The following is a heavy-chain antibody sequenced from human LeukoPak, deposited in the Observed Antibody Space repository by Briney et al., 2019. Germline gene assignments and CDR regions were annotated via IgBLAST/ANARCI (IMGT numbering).Heavy chain of an antibody. CDR1: GFTVSSNY. D-gene: IGHD6-13*01. J-gene: IGHJ3*02. CDR3: ARPSSSWTLHDAFDI. CDR2: ISYDGSNK. Sequence: GGSLRLSCAASGFTVSSNYMSWVRQAPGKGLEWVAVISYDGSNKYYADSVKGRFTISRDNSKNTLYLQMNSLRAEDTAVYYCARPSSSWTLHDAFDIWGQGTMVTVSS. V-gene: IGHV3-30*03.